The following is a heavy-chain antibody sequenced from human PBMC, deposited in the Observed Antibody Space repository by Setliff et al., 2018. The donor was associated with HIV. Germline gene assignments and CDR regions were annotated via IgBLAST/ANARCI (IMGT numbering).Heavy chain of an antibody. D-gene: IGHD3-22*01. J-gene: IGHJ4*02. Sequence: SETLSLTCTVTGGSISSGGFYWTWIRQHPGKGLEWIGYIYNTGSTYHSPSLESRVTISIDTSKNQFSLKLSSVTAADTAFYYCAKPYYDISGYYFYYFDYWGQGTLVTVSS. V-gene: IGHV4-31*03. CDR1: GGSISSGGFY. CDR3: AKPYYDISGYYFYYFDY. CDR2: IYNTGST.